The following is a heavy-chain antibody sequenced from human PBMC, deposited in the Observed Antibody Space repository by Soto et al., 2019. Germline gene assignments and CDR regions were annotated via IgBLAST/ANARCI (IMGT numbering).Heavy chain of an antibody. Sequence: QVQLVESGGGVVQPGRSLRLSCAASGFTFSSYGMHWVRQAPGKGLEWVAVIWYDGSNKYYADSVKGRFTISRDNSKNTLYLQMNSLRAEDTAVYYCARSEYYDFWGHYGMDVWGQGTTVTVSS. CDR1: GFTFSSYG. CDR3: ARSEYYDFWGHYGMDV. J-gene: IGHJ6*02. V-gene: IGHV3-33*01. CDR2: IWYDGSNK. D-gene: IGHD3-3*01.